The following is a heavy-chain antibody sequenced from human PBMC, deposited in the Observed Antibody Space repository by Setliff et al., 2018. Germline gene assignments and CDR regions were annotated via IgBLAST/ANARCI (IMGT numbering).Heavy chain of an antibody. J-gene: IGHJ4*02. CDR2: IHGEGFDT. D-gene: IGHD2-2*02. CDR1: GFTFSTYV. CDR3: AKGGSTSCYTEADY. Sequence: PGGSLRLSCAASGFTFSTYVMTWVRQAPGKGLEWVSSIHGEGFDTYYADSVKGRFTISRDNSKNTLFLQMNSLRADDTAVYYCAKGGSTSCYTEADYWGQGTLVTVS. V-gene: IGHV3-23*01.